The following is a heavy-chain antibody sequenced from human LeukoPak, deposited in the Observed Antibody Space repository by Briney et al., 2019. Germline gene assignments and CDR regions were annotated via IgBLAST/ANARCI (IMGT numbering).Heavy chain of an antibody. CDR3: ARDSSGYPNWFDP. CDR2: IYTSGST. CDR1: GGSISSGSYY. Sequence: SETLSLTCTVSGGSISSGSYYWSWIRQPAGKGLEWIGRIYTSGSTNYNPSLKSRVTISVDTSKNQFSLKLSSVTAADTAVYYCARDSSGYPNWFDPWGQGTLVTVSS. J-gene: IGHJ5*02. V-gene: IGHV4-61*02. D-gene: IGHD3-22*01.